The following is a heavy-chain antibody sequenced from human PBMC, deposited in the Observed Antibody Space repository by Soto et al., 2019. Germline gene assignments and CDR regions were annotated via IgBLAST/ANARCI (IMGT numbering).Heavy chain of an antibody. CDR1: GGSFTSNNW. CDR3: ARDLYCGGDCSHYDY. CDR2: IYRTGST. V-gene: IGHV4-4*02. Sequence: SETLSLTCAVSGGSFTSNNWWTWVRQPPGQGLEWIGEIYRTGSTNYNPSLKSRVTISVDTSKNQFSLKLSSVTAADTAVYYCARDLYCGGDCSHYDYWGQGTLVTVSS. J-gene: IGHJ4*02. D-gene: IGHD2-21*02.